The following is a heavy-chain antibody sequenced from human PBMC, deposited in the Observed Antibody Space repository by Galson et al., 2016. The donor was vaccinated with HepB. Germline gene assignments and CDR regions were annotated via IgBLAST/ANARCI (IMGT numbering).Heavy chain of an antibody. CDR2: TSFDGSDK. CDR3: ARDTGWNDQFDY. J-gene: IGHJ4*02. D-gene: IGHD1-1*01. Sequence: LRLSCAASGFPFSSYAVHWVRQAPGKGLEWVAGTSFDGSDKYYTDSVKGRFTVSRDNSRNTLFLQMSSLRAEDTAVYYCARDTGWNDQFDYWGQGTLVTVSS. CDR1: GFPFSSYA. V-gene: IGHV3-30*04.